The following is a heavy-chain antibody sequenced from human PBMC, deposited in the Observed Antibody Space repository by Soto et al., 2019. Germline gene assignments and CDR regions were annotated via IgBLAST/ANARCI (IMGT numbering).Heavy chain of an antibody. CDR1: GFTFSRYG. V-gene: IGHV3-21*06. J-gene: IGHJ5*01. CDR2: ISSTTSYV. CDR3: ARAPSEARVGNWFES. D-gene: IGHD2-2*01. Sequence: GGSLRLSCAASGFTFSRYGMNWLRQAPGKGLEWVASISSTTSYVYYADSVKGRFSTSRDNAKNILYLEMYALRTEDTAVYYCARAPSEARVGNWFESWGQGTLLTVSS.